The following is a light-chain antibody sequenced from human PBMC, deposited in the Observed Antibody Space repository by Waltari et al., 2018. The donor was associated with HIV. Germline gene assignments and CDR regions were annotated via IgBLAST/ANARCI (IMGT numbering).Light chain of an antibody. CDR1: QSVRYN. V-gene: IGKV3-15*01. CDR3: QQYKYWPPWT. CDR2: GAS. J-gene: IGKJ1*01. Sequence: EIVMTQSPATLSVSLGERATLSCRASQSVRYNLAWYQQKPGQPPRLLIYGASTRATGSPARCSASGSGTEFTLTISSLQSEDFAVYYCQQYKYWPPWTFGQGTKVDIK.